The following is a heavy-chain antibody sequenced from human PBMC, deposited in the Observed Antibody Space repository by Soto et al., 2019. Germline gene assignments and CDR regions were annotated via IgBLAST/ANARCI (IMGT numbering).Heavy chain of an antibody. V-gene: IGHV3-23*01. Sequence: EVQLLESGGGLVQPGGSLRLSCAASGFTFSSYAMSWVRQAPGKGLEWVSAISGSGGSTYYADSVKGRFTISRDNSKNTLYLQMNSLRAEDTAVYYCATTYYYDSSGYDEADFDYWDQGTLVTVSS. CDR3: ATTYYYDSSGYDEADFDY. D-gene: IGHD3-22*01. CDR2: ISGSGGST. J-gene: IGHJ4*02. CDR1: GFTFSSYA.